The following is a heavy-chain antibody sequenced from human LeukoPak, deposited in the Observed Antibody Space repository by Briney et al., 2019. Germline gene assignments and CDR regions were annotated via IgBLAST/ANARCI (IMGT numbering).Heavy chain of an antibody. Sequence: KTSETLSLTCTVSGGSISSYYWSWIRQPPGKGLEWIGYIYYSGSTNYNPSLKSRVTISVDASKNQFSLKLSSVTAADTAVYYCASGIAVAGTDWYFDLWGRGTLVTVSS. V-gene: IGHV4-59*01. CDR2: IYYSGST. CDR1: GGSISSYY. J-gene: IGHJ2*01. D-gene: IGHD6-19*01. CDR3: ASGIAVAGTDWYFDL.